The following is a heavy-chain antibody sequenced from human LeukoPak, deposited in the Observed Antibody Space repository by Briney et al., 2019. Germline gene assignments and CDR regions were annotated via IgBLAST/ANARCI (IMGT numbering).Heavy chain of an antibody. CDR2: INSDASST. V-gene: IGHV3-74*01. D-gene: IGHD2/OR15-2a*01. CDR1: GFTFSSYW. CDR3: TRDLSPAHY. J-gene: IGHJ4*02. Sequence: GGSLRLSCAASGFTFSSYWMHWVRQAPGKGLVWGSRINSDASSTTYADSVKGRFTISRDNARNTLYLQMNSLRAEDTGVYYCTRDLSPAHYWGQGTLVTVSS.